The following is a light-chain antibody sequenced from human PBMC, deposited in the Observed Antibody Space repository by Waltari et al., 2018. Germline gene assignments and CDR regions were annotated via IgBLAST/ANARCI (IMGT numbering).Light chain of an antibody. J-gene: IGLJ2*01. Sequence: WYQQHPGRAPRLIIRNVSGRPSGVPHRFSGSKSGNTASLTISSLRSEDESLYFCSSFTTGSTGLFGGGTKLTVL. CDR2: NVS. V-gene: IGLV2-14*03. CDR3: SSFTTGSTGL.